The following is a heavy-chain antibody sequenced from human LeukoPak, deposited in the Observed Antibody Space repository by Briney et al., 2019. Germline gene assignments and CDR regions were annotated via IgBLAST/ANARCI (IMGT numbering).Heavy chain of an antibody. CDR3: AKDGAWLRFDD. Sequence: GGSLRLSCAASGFTFSTYGMNSVRQTPGRRLEWVSDVSPSGDITYYADSVKCRFTISRDNSKNTVYLQINNVRAEHTAVYYCAKDGAWLRFDDWGQGPLVTVSS. J-gene: IGHJ4*02. V-gene: IGHV3-23*01. CDR2: VSPSGDIT. D-gene: IGHD5-12*01. CDR1: GFTFSTYG.